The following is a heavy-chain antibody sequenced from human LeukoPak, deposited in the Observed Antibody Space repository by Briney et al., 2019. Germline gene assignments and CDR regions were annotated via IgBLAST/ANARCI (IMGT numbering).Heavy chain of an antibody. D-gene: IGHD3-3*01. CDR1: GFTFSNTW. V-gene: IGHV3-7*01. CDR3: ATDRGWRTSGYYLYYFEY. J-gene: IGHJ4*02. CDR2: IKNDGSER. Sequence: PGGSLRLSCAASGFTFSNTWMNWVRQAPGKGLEWVASIKNDGSERYYVDSVRGRYTISRDNTKNSLFLQMSSLRAEDTAVYYCATDRGWRTSGYYLYYFEYWGQGTLVTFSS.